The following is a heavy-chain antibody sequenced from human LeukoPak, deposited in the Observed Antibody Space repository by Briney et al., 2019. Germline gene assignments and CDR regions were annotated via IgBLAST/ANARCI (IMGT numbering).Heavy chain of an antibody. J-gene: IGHJ6*03. CDR1: GFTFSSYS. Sequence: GRSLRLSCAASGFTFSSYSMNWVRQAPGKGLEWVSSISSSSSYIYYADSVKGRFTISRDNAKNSLYLQMNSLRAEDTAVYYCARDLNGDPLGYYYMDVWGKGTTVTVSS. D-gene: IGHD4-17*01. CDR2: ISSSSSYI. CDR3: ARDLNGDPLGYYYMDV. V-gene: IGHV3-21*01.